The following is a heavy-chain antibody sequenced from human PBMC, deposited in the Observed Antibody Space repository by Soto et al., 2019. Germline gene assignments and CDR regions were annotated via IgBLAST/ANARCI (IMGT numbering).Heavy chain of an antibody. V-gene: IGHV3-23*01. CDR1: GFTFSSYG. Sequence: EVQLLESGGGLVQPGGSLRLSCAASGFTFSSYGMTWVRQAPGKGLEWVSFSSATGAGTYYADSVKGRFTISRDNSKNTLYLQMTSLRADDTAVYYCAKDRRAGGNYGLYSDFWCQGALVSVSS. CDR3: AKDRRAGGNYGLYSDF. J-gene: IGHJ4*02. D-gene: IGHD3-16*01. CDR2: SSATGAGT.